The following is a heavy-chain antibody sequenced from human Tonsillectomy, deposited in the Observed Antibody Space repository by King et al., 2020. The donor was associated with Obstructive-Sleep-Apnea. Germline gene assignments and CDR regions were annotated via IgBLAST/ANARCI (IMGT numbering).Heavy chain of an antibody. V-gene: IGHV3-74*01. D-gene: IGHD1-26*01. Sequence: VQLVESGGGLVQPGGSLRLSCEASGFTFSSHWIHWVRHVPGKGLVWVSFITGEGGTSIYADSVKGRFTISRDNARNTLHLQMNSLRVEDTGIYYCARGGAGAVDYWGQGTLVTVSS. J-gene: IGHJ4*02. CDR2: ITGEGGTS. CDR1: GFTFSSHW. CDR3: ARGGAGAVDY.